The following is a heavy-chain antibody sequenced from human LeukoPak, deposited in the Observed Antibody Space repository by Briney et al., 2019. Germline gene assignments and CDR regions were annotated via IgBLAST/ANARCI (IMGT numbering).Heavy chain of an antibody. CDR2: IYPCDSDT. Sequence: GESLKISCKGFGYCFTNFRIGWVRQMPGKGLEWLGIIYPCDSDTTYSPTFQGQVTISVDKSISTAYLQWSSLKAADSAIYYCARVYGSGSYYTHFDYWGQGTLVTVSS. CDR3: ARVYGSGSYYTHFDY. V-gene: IGHV5-51*01. D-gene: IGHD3-10*01. CDR1: GYCFTNFR. J-gene: IGHJ4*02.